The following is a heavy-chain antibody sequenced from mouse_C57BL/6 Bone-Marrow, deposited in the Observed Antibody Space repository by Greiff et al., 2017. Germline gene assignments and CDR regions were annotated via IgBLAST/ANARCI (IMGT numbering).Heavy chain of an antibody. D-gene: IGHD2-10*02. J-gene: IGHJ1*03. CDR3: ATYGNPWYFDV. V-gene: IGHV2-2*01. CDR1: GFSLTSYG. Sequence: QVQLQQSGPGLVQPSQSLSITCTVSGFSLTSYGVHWVRQSPGKGLEWLGVIWSGGSTDYNAAFISRLSISKDNSKSQVFFKMNSLQADDTAIYYCATYGNPWYFDVWGTGTTVTVSS. CDR2: IWSGGST.